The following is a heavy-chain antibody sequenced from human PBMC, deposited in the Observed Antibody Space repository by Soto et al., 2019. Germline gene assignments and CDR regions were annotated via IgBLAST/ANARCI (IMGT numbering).Heavy chain of an antibody. CDR1: GFTFSSYA. Sequence: GGSLRLSCAASGFTFSSYAMSWVRQAPGKGLEWVSAISGSGGSTYYADSVKGRFTISRDNSKNTLYLQMNSLRAEDTAVYHCAKSWRQQLVGFDYWGQGTLVTVSS. J-gene: IGHJ4*02. CDR3: AKSWRQQLVGFDY. D-gene: IGHD6-13*01. V-gene: IGHV3-23*01. CDR2: ISGSGGST.